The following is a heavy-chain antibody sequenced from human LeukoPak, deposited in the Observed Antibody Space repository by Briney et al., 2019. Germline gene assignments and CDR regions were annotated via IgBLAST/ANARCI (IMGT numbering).Heavy chain of an antibody. D-gene: IGHD3-22*01. V-gene: IGHV1-2*02. Sequence: GASVKVSCKASGYTFTVYYLHWVRQAPGQGLEWMGWINPNSGGTHYARKFQGRVTMTRDTSISTAYMELSRLKSDDTAVYFCARSRDSRGYPDAFDIWGQGTMVTASS. CDR1: GYTFTVYY. CDR3: ARSRDSRGYPDAFDI. CDR2: INPNSGGT. J-gene: IGHJ3*02.